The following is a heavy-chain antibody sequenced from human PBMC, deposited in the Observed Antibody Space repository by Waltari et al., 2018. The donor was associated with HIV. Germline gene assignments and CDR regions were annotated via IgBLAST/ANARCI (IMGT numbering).Heavy chain of an antibody. CDR3: ARWFYYDSSGYYPHLGN. V-gene: IGHV4-4*02. Sequence: QVQLQESGPGLVKPSGTLSLTCTVSGASIRSNNWWSWVRQPPGKGLEWIGEIYHSGSTNYNPSLKSRVTISVDKSNNQFSLKLNSVTAADTAVYYCARWFYYDSSGYYPHLGNWGQGTLVTVSS. J-gene: IGHJ4*02. CDR2: IYHSGST. D-gene: IGHD3-22*01. CDR1: GASIRSNNW.